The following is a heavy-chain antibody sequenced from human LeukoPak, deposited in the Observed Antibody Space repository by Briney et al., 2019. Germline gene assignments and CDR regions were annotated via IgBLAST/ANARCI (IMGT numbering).Heavy chain of an antibody. Sequence: SETLSLTCTVSGGSISSYYWSWIRQPPGKGLEWIGEINHSGSTNYNPSLKSRVTISVDTSKNQFSLKLSSVTAADTAVYYCARGGTPGYSSRKFDPWGQGTLVTVSS. D-gene: IGHD6-13*01. CDR2: INHSGST. J-gene: IGHJ5*02. CDR3: ARGGTPGYSSRKFDP. V-gene: IGHV4-34*01. CDR1: GGSISSYY.